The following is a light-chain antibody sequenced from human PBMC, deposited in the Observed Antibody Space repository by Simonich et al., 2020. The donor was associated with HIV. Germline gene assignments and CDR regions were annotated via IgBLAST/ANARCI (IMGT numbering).Light chain of an antibody. CDR1: PHISNF. V-gene: IGKV1-33*01. CDR3: QQSYSTT. J-gene: IGKJ3*01. Sequence: DIQMTQSPSSLSASIGDRVTITCQASPHISNFLNWYQQKPGKAPKLLILDASHLETGVPSMFSGSGSGTDFTFTISSLQPEDFATYYCQQSYSTTFGPGTKVDIK. CDR2: DAS.